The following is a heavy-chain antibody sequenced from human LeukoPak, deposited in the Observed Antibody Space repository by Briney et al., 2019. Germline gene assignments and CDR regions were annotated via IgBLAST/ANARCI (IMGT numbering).Heavy chain of an antibody. Sequence: ASVKVSCKTSGGTFNNSAISWVRQATGQGLEWMGWMNPNSGNTGYAQKFQGRVTMTRNTSISTAYMELSSLRSEDTAVYYCARDATIFGVVSSPLDYWGQGTLVTVSS. CDR3: ARDATIFGVVSSPLDY. CDR1: GGTFNNSA. J-gene: IGHJ4*02. CDR2: MNPNSGNT. V-gene: IGHV1-8*02. D-gene: IGHD3-3*01.